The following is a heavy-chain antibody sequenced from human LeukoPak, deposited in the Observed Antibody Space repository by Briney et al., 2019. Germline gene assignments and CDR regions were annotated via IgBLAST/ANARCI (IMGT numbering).Heavy chain of an antibody. V-gene: IGHV3-7*01. Sequence: PGGSLRLSCAASGFTFNRYWMSWVRQAPGKELQWVANIKQDGSAKHYVDSVKGRFTISRDNAKNSLYLQMNSLRAEDTAVYYCARSSRGSGSYPLSWLDPWGQGTLVTVSS. CDR3: ARSSRGSGSYPLSWLDP. CDR1: GFTFNRYW. D-gene: IGHD3-10*01. CDR2: IKQDGSAK. J-gene: IGHJ5*02.